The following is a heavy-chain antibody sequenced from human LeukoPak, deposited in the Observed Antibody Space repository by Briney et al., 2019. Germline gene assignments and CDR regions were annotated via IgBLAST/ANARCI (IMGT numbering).Heavy chain of an antibody. Sequence: GASVKVSCKASGYTSTSYYMHWVRQAPGQGLEWMGIINPSGGSTSYAQKFQGRVTMTRDTSTSTVYMELSSLRSEDTAVYYCARAMVRGVITTGLFYYWGQGTLVTVSS. CDR1: GYTSTSYY. D-gene: IGHD3-10*01. V-gene: IGHV1-46*01. CDR3: ARAMVRGVITTGLFYY. J-gene: IGHJ4*02. CDR2: INPSGGST.